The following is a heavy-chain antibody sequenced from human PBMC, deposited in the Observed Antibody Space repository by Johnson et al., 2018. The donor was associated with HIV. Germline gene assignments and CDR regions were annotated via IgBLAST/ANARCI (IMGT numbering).Heavy chain of an antibody. V-gene: IGHV3-30*14. CDR3: ARHWGNDAFDI. CDR1: GFTFSNYA. J-gene: IGHJ3*02. CDR2: ISYDGSNE. Sequence: QVQLVESGGGVVQPGRSLRLSCAASGFTFSNYAMHWVRQAPGKGLEWVAVISYDGSNEYSGDSVKGRFTISRDNSKNTLYLQMNSLRAEDTAVYYCARHWGNDAFDIWGQGTMVTVSS. D-gene: IGHD7-27*01.